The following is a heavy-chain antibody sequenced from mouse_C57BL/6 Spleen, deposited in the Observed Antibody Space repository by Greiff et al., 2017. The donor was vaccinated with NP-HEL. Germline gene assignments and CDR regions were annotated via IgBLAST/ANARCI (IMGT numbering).Heavy chain of an antibody. CDR1: GYSFTGYY. CDR3: AGGEDGYYFDY. V-gene: IGHV1-42*01. CDR2: INPSTGGT. D-gene: IGHD2-3*01. J-gene: IGHJ2*01. Sequence: EVQLQQSGPELVKPGASVKISCKASGYSFTGYYMNWVKQSPEKSLEWIGEINPSTGGTTYNQKFKAKATLTVDKSSSTAYMQLKSLTSEDSAVYYCAGGEDGYYFDYWGQGTTLTVSS.